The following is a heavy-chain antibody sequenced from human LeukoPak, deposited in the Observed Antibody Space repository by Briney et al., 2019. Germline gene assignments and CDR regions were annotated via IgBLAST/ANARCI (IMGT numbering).Heavy chain of an antibody. CDR1: GFAVSSSY. Sequence: GGSLRLSCAASGFAVSSSYMSWVRQAPGKGLEWVSAISGSGGSTYYADSVKGRFTISRDNSKNTLYLQMNSLGAEDTAVYYCANFLPTHIVVANYYFDYWGQGTLVTVSS. CDR2: ISGSGGST. V-gene: IGHV3-23*01. D-gene: IGHD2-21*01. J-gene: IGHJ4*02. CDR3: ANFLPTHIVVANYYFDY.